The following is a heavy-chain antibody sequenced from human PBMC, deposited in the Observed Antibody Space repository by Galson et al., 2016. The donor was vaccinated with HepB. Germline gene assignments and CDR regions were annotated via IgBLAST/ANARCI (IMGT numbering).Heavy chain of an antibody. D-gene: IGHD2-15*01. V-gene: IGHV3-30-3*01. J-gene: IGHJ5*02. CDR1: GFDFNDSS. CDR2: ISFDGRNG. CDR3: ARSAAGRTATPTLA. Sequence: SLRLSCAASGFDFNDSSMHWVRQSPGKGLGWVAGISFDGRNGYYADSVKGRFIISRDSSKKTVYLQMNSLRSKDTAVYYCARSAAGRTATPTLAWGQGILVTVSS.